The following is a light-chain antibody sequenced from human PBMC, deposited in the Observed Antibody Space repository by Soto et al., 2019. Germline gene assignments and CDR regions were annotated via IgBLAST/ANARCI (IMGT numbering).Light chain of an antibody. J-gene: IGKJ4*01. Sequence: DIVLTQSPGTLSLSPGERATLSCRASQSVSSSYLAWYQQKPGQAPRLLIYGASSRATGIPDRFSGGGSGTDFTLTISRLEPEDFAVYFCQHYDSSPLTFGGGTKVDIK. V-gene: IGKV3-20*01. CDR3: QHYDSSPLT. CDR1: QSVSSSY. CDR2: GAS.